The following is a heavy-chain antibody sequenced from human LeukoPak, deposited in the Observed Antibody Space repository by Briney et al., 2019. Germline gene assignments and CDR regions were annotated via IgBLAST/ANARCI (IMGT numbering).Heavy chain of an antibody. V-gene: IGHV3-23*01. J-gene: IGHJ4*02. CDR2: ISGSGGST. CDR1: GFTFSSYA. D-gene: IGHD4-11*01. CDR3: ARSVPDYTRFDY. Sequence: PGGSLRLSCAASGFTFSSYAMSWVRQAPGKGLEWVSAISGSGGSTYYADSVKGRFTISRDNSKNTLYLQMNSLRAEDTALYYCARSVPDYTRFDYWGQGALVTVSS.